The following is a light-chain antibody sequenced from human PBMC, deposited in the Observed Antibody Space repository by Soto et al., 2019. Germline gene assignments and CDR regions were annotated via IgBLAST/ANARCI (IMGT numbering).Light chain of an antibody. CDR3: QQRSNWPAD. V-gene: IGKV3-11*01. Sequence: EIVLTQSPATLSLSPGERATLSCRASQSVSSYLAWYQQKPGQAPRLLIYDASNRATGIPARFSGSGSGTDFTLTISSLEPEDFAVYHCQQRSNWPADFGQGTRLEIK. J-gene: IGKJ5*01. CDR2: DAS. CDR1: QSVSSY.